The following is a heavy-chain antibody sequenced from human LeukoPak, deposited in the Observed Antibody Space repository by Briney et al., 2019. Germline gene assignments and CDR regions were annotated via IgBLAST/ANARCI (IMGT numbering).Heavy chain of an antibody. CDR3: AGVPTDTAIENHFYY. CDR2: INPSGGST. V-gene: IGHV1-46*01. CDR1: GYTFTSYY. D-gene: IGHD5-18*01. Sequence: ASVKVSCKASGYTFTSYYMHWVRQAPGQGLEWMGIINPSGGSTSYAQKFQGRVTMTRDTSTGTVYMELSSLRSEDPAVYYCAGVPTDTAIENHFYYRGQGTLVTVSS. J-gene: IGHJ4*02.